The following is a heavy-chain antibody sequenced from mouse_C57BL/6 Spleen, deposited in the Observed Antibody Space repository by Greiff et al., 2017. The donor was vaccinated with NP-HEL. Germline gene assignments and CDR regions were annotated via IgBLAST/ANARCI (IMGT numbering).Heavy chain of an antibody. CDR2: IDPENGDT. CDR1: GFNFKDSY. D-gene: IGHD1-1*01. CDR3: TTRTTVIEG. J-gene: IGHJ2*01. Sequence: VQLQQSGAELVRPGASVKLSCTASGFNFKDSYMHWVKQRPEQGLEWIGWIDPENGDTEYASKFQGKATITADTSSNTAYLQLSSLTSEDTAVYYCTTRTTVIEGWGQGTTLTVSS. V-gene: IGHV14-4*01.